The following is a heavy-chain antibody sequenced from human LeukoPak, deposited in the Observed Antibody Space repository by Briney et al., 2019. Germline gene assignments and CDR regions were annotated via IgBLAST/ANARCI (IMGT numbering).Heavy chain of an antibody. V-gene: IGHV4-34*01. Sequence: GSLRLSCAASGFTFSSYAMSWVRQAPGKGLEWIGEINHGGTTHYNPSLKSRVTISVDTSKNQFSLHLSSVTAADTAVYYCARGGYAPVDYWGQGALVTVSS. J-gene: IGHJ4*02. CDR1: GFTFSSYA. CDR2: INHGGTT. CDR3: ARGGYAPVDY. D-gene: IGHD2-2*01.